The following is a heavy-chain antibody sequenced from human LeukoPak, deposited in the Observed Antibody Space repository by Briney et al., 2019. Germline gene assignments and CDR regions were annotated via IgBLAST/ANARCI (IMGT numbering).Heavy chain of an antibody. J-gene: IGHJ1*01. CDR3: AQGGIVPATRVRYFQH. CDR1: GFTFSSYS. CDR2: ISSSSSYI. Sequence: GGSLRLSCAASGFTFSSYSMNWVRQAPGKGLEWVSSISSSSSYIYYADSVKGRFTISRDNSKSTLYLQMNSLRAEDTAVYYCAQGGIVPATRVRYFQHWGQGTLVTVSS. V-gene: IGHV3-21*04. D-gene: IGHD2-2*01.